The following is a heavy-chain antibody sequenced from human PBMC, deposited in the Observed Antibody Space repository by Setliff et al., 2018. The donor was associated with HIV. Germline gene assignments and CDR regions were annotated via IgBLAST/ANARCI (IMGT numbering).Heavy chain of an antibody. CDR1: GYTFTDTG. CDR3: ARRGDSFGSGGYFY. D-gene: IGHD3-22*01. J-gene: IGHJ4*02. Sequence: ASVKVSCKTSGYTFTDTGINWVRQAPGQGLEWMGWMNTKTGKPTYAPDFSGRFVFSMDTSVTTAYLQISRLQTDDTAVYYCARRGDSFGSGGYFYWGPGSLVTSPQ. CDR2: MNTKTGKP. V-gene: IGHV7-4-1*02.